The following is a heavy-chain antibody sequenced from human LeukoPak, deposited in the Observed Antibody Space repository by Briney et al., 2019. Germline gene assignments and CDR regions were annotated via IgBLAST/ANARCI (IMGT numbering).Heavy chain of an antibody. Sequence: PGGSLRLSCAASGFTFTNYGMHWVRQAPGKGPQWLALIWHDGSKTYYADSVKGRFIISRDNSKDTLYLQMDSLRTEDTAVYYCAREEGRSPRSSSGYWGQGTLVAVSS. D-gene: IGHD6-6*01. CDR3: AREEGRSPRSSSGY. CDR1: GFTFTNYG. V-gene: IGHV3-33*01. CDR2: IWHDGSKT. J-gene: IGHJ4*02.